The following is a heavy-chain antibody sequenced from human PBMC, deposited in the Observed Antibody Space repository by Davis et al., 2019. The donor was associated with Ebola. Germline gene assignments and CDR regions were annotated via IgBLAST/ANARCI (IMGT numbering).Heavy chain of an antibody. J-gene: IGHJ4*02. Sequence: GESLKISCKGSGYGFTNYWIGWVRQMPGKGLEWMGFIFPDDDATYSPSFQGQVTFSVDKSIRTAYLHWNSLKASDTATYYCARQGTTSWDSWGQGTLVTVSS. CDR1: GYGFTNYW. D-gene: IGHD2-2*01. CDR3: ARQGTTSWDS. CDR2: IFPDDDA. V-gene: IGHV5-51*01.